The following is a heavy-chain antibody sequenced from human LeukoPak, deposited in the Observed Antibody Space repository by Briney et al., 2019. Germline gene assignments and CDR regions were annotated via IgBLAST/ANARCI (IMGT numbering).Heavy chain of an antibody. CDR1: GFTFSDYY. V-gene: IGHV3-11*01. Sequence: PGGSLRLSCAASGFTFSDYYMSWIRQAPGRGLGWVSYISSSGSTIYYADSVKGRFTISRDNAKNSLYLQMNSLRAEDTAVYYCARDNYDILTGYHDAFDIWGQGTMVTVSS. CDR2: ISSSGSTI. J-gene: IGHJ3*02. CDR3: ARDNYDILTGYHDAFDI. D-gene: IGHD3-9*01.